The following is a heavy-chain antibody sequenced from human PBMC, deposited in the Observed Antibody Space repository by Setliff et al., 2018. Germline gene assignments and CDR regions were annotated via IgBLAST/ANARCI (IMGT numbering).Heavy chain of an antibody. CDR2: IIPSFGNT. CDR3: ARPLRYGDYYYYYGMDV. J-gene: IGHJ6*02. D-gene: IGHD3-10*01. V-gene: IGHV1-3*01. CDR1: GYTFTSYA. Sequence: ASVKVSCKASGYTFTSYAMHWVRQAPGQRLEYMGGIIPSFGNTNYAQKFQGRLSITTDESASTAYMELSSLRSEDTAVYYCARPLRYGDYYYYYGMDVWGQGTTVTVSS.